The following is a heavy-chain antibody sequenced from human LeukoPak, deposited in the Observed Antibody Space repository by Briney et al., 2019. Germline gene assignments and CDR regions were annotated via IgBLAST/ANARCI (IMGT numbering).Heavy chain of an antibody. D-gene: IGHD2-15*01. CDR3: ARHIANCSGDMCYNIRFAS. Sequence: GGSLTLSCAASGFTFGIYAMKWLRQAPGKGGEGVSYIWPSGRNIYYADSGKGRFTMSRYNAKDSLYLKMNSLRAADTGVLCCARHIANCSGDMCYNIRFASWGQGTLVTVSS. CDR2: IWPSGRNI. CDR1: GFTFGIYA. V-gene: IGHV3-48*01. J-gene: IGHJ5*01.